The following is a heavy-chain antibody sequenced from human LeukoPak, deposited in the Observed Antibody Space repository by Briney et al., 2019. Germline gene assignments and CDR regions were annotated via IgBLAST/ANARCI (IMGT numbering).Heavy chain of an antibody. J-gene: IGHJ5*02. V-gene: IGHV3-33*08. CDR3: ARGGGGGYGYNWFDP. CDR1: GFTFSSYA. D-gene: IGHD5-12*01. CDR2: IWYDGSNK. Sequence: PGGSLRLSCAASGFTFSSYAMSWVRQAPGKGLEWVAVIWYDGSNKYYADSVKGRFIISRDNSKNTLYLQMNSLRAEDTAVYYCARGGGGGYGYNWFDPWGQGTLVTVSS.